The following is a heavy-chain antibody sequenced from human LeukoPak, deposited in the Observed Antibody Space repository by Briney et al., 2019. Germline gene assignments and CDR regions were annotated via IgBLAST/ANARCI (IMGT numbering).Heavy chain of an antibody. Sequence: MTSQTLSLTCTVSGGSISSGDYYWSWIRQPPGKGLEWIGYIYYSGSTYYSPSLKSRVTISVDTSKNQFSLKLSSVTAADTAVYYCARGMDYSNYEDWGQGTLVTVSS. CDR3: ARGMDYSNYED. CDR1: GGSISSGDYY. J-gene: IGHJ4*02. CDR2: IYYSGST. D-gene: IGHD4-11*01. V-gene: IGHV4-30-4*08.